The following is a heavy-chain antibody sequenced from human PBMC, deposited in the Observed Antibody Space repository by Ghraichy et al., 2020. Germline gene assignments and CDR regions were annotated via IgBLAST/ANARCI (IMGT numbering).Heavy chain of an antibody. D-gene: IGHD2-15*01. CDR2: IYYSGST. Sequence: SETLSLTCTVSGDSISRGNFFWGWIRQPPGKGLEWIGSIYYSGSTYYNPSLKSRVTMSVDTSKNQFSLNLRSVTAADTAVYYCARQPAATMREFAFDYWGQGNLVTVSS. J-gene: IGHJ4*02. CDR3: ARQPAATMREFAFDY. CDR1: GDSISRGNFF. V-gene: IGHV4-39*01.